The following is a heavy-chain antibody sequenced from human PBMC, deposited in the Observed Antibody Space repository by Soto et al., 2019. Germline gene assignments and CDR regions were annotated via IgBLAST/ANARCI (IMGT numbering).Heavy chain of an antibody. CDR2: IWHDGSNE. CDR3: ARDDVSMVTTFLDY. CDR1: GVPFNTSS. D-gene: IGHD2-21*02. V-gene: IGHV3-33*01. J-gene: IGHJ4*02. Sequence: QXLACAESGVPFNTSSMHWVLQAPGKGLEWVAVIWHDGSNEHYADSVKGRFRIARDNSNNTLYLQMNSLRGEDTALYYCARDDVSMVTTFLDYWGLGTLVTVSS.